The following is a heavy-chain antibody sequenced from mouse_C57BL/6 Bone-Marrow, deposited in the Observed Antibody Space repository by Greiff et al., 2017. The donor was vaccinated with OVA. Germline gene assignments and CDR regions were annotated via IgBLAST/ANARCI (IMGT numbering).Heavy chain of an antibody. CDR1: GYTFTSYW. D-gene: IGHD2-4*01. V-gene: IGHV1-64*01. Sequence: QVQLQQPGAELVKPGASVKLSCKASGYTFTSYWMHWVKQRPGQGLEWIGMIHPNSGSTNYNEKFKSKATLTVDKSSSTAYMHLSSLTSEDSAVYDCIRFDDYEGYWGQGTTRTVSS. CDR2: IHPNSGST. J-gene: IGHJ2*01. CDR3: IRFDDYEGY.